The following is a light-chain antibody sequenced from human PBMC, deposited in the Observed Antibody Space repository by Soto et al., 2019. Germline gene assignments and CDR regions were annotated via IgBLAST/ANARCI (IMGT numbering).Light chain of an antibody. CDR2: DAT. Sequence: DIQMTQSPSPLSGSVGDRVTITCRASQTISSWLAWHQQRPGKAPKVLIYDATTLESGVPSRFSGSRSGTEFTLTISSLQPDDFATYYCQQYHTYWTFGQGTKVDIK. J-gene: IGKJ1*01. CDR1: QTISSW. V-gene: IGKV1-5*01. CDR3: QQYHTYWT.